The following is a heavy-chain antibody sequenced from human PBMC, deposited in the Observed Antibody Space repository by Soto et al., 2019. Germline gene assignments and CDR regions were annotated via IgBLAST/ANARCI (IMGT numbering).Heavy chain of an antibody. J-gene: IGHJ6*02. CDR3: AREPLDGMDV. CDR1: GGSVNTGDHY. V-gene: IGHV4-30-4*01. Sequence: HVQLHQSGPRLVKPSQTLSLECSVIGGSVNTGDHYWSWVRQSPGRGLEWIGYIYHTGNTFYNPALENRVTMSVDASKNQFSLTLTSVTAADTAVYFCAREPLDGMDVWGQGTNVTVSS. CDR2: IYHTGNT.